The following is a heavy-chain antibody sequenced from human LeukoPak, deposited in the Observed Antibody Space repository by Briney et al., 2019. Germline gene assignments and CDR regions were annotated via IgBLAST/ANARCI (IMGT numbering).Heavy chain of an antibody. D-gene: IGHD3-3*02. V-gene: IGHV3-23*01. Sequence: PGGSLRLSCAASGFTFSSYAISWVRQAPGKGLEWVSAISGSGGSTYYADSVKGRFTISRDNSKNTLYLQMNSLRAEDTAVYYCAKGLSISRLYWFDPRGQGTMVTVSS. CDR2: ISGSGGST. CDR1: GFTFSSYA. CDR3: AKGLSISRLYWFDP. J-gene: IGHJ5*02.